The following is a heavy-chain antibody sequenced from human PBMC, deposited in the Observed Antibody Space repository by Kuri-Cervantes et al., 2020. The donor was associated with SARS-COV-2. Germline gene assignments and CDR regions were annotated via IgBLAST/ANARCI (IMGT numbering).Heavy chain of an antibody. V-gene: IGHV3-30*04. CDR1: GFSFSSDA. CDR2: ISYDGSKK. CDR3: ARDPYYYGDYPDY. J-gene: IGHJ4*02. Sequence: GGSLRLSCEASGFSFSSDAMHWVRQAPGKGLEWVAVISYDGSKKYYAESVKGRFTISRDNSKNTMYLQMNSLRAEDTAVYYCARDPYYYGDYPDYWGQGTLVTVSS. D-gene: IGHD3-16*01.